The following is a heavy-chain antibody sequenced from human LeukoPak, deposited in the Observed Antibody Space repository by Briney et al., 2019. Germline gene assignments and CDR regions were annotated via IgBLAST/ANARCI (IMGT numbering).Heavy chain of an antibody. J-gene: IGHJ1*01. CDR3: ARRETYYYDSSGYSYAEYFQH. CDR2: IYYSGST. Sequence: SQTLSLTCTVSGGSISSGDYYWSWIRQPPGKGLEWTGYIYYSGSTNYNPSLKSRVTISVDTSKNQFSLKLSSVTAADTAMYYCARRETYYYDSSGYSYAEYFQHWGQGTLVTVSS. V-gene: IGHV4-61*08. D-gene: IGHD3-22*01. CDR1: GGSISSGDYY.